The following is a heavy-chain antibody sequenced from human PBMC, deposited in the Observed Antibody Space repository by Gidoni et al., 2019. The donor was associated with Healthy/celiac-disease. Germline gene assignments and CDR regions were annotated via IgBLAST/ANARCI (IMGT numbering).Heavy chain of an antibody. V-gene: IGHV4-39*01. CDR3: ASPKYGDYSNLNPRSRWDY. Sequence: YNPSLKSRVTISVDTSKNQFSLKLSSVTAADTAVYYCASPKYGDYSNLNPRSRWDYWGQGTLVTVSS. D-gene: IGHD4-17*01. J-gene: IGHJ4*02.